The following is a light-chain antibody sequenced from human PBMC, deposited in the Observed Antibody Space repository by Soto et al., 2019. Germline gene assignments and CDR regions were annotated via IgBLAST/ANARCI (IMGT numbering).Light chain of an antibody. Sequence: DIPMTQSPSTLSASVGDRVAITCRASQSISTWLAWYQQKPGKAPKLLIFKASTLESGVPSRFSGSGSVTEFTLTISSLQPDDFATYYCQQYNSFSRTFGQGTTLEIK. CDR1: QSISTW. CDR2: KAS. J-gene: IGKJ2*01. V-gene: IGKV1-5*03. CDR3: QQYNSFSRT.